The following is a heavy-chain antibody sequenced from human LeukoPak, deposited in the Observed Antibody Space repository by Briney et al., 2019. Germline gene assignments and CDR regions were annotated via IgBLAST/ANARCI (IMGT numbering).Heavy chain of an antibody. Sequence: GGSLRLSCAASRFTFSNYGMHWVRQAPGKGLEWVSYISSSGSTIYYADSVKGRFTISRDNAKNSLYLQMNSLRAEDTAVYYCARDPLAVSDYWGQGTLVTVSS. J-gene: IGHJ4*02. CDR2: ISSSGSTI. V-gene: IGHV3-48*04. CDR3: ARDPLAVSDY. CDR1: RFTFSNYG. D-gene: IGHD3-16*01.